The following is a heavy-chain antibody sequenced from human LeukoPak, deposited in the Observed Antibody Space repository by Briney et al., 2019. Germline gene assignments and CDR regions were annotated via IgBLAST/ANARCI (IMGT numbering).Heavy chain of an antibody. CDR3: ARAGIAAAGTSWFDP. D-gene: IGHD6-13*01. CDR1: GFTFSSYA. V-gene: IGHV3-30-3*01. J-gene: IGHJ5*02. Sequence: SGGSLRLSCAASGFTFSSYAMHWVRQAPGKGLEWVAVISYDGSNKYYADSVKGRFTISRDNSKNTLYLQMNSLRAEDTAVYYCARAGIAAAGTSWFDPWGQGTLVTVSS. CDR2: ISYDGSNK.